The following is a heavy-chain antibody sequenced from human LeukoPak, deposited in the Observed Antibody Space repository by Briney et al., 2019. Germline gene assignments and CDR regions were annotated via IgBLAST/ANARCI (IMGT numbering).Heavy chain of an antibody. V-gene: IGHV4-34*01. CDR3: GAIPMASTRFDP. CDR2: ISPTGGT. J-gene: IGHJ5*02. CDR1: GGSFSAYY. D-gene: IGHD6-19*01. Sequence: SETLSLTCAVSGGSFSAYYWSWIRQPPGRGLEWIGEISPTGGTNCNPSLKSRASISVDTSKNQFSLKLSSVTAADTAVYYCGAIPMASTRFDPWGQGTLVTVSS.